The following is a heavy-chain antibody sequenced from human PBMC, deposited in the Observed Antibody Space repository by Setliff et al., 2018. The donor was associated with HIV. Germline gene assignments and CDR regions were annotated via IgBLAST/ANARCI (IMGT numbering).Heavy chain of an antibody. CDR2: INTNTGNP. J-gene: IGHJ4*02. D-gene: IGHD3-10*01. CDR3: ARVGGALLWFGELSHFDY. V-gene: IGHV7-4-1*02. CDR1: GYTFINYA. Sequence: ASVKVSCKASGYTFINYAMNWVRQAPGQGLEWMGWINTNTGNPTYAQGFTGRFVFSLDTSVSTAYLQISSLKAEDTAVYFCARVGGALLWFGELSHFDYWGQGTLVTVSS.